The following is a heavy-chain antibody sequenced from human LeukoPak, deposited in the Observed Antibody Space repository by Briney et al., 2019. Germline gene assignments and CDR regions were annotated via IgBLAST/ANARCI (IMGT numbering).Heavy chain of an antibody. CDR1: GFSFSSYG. Sequence: GSSLTLSCPASGFSFSSYGMHWVRQAPGKGLEWVAVIWYDESNKYYADSVKGRFNISRDNSKNTLYLQMNSLGAEDTAVYYCARDAKSSGWQLPGEDYGMDVWGQGTTVTVSS. D-gene: IGHD3-16*01. CDR3: ARDAKSSGWQLPGEDYGMDV. J-gene: IGHJ6*02. V-gene: IGHV3-33*01. CDR2: IWYDESNK.